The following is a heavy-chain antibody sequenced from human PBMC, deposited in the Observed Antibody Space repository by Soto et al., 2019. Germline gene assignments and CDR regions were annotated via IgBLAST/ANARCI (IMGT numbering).Heavy chain of an antibody. CDR3: ARARTRYCSGGSCSQNFDY. V-gene: IGHV4-59*01. CDR2: IYYSGST. D-gene: IGHD2-15*01. Sequence: SETLSLTSAVSGGSISSYDWSWIRQPPGKGLEWIGYIYYSGSTNYNPSLKSRVTISVDTSKNQFSLKLSSVTAADTAVYYCARARTRYCSGGSCSQNFDYWGQGTLVTVSS. CDR1: GGSISSYD. J-gene: IGHJ4*02.